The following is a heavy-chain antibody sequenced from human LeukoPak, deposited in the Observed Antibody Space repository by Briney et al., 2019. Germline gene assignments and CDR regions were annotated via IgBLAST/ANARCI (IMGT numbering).Heavy chain of an antibody. V-gene: IGHV3-7*01. CDR2: IKQDGSEK. CDR1: GFTFSSYW. J-gene: IGHJ6*03. CDR3: AAGGSGYYGYMDV. Sequence: GGSLRLSCAASGFTFSSYWMSWVRQAPGKGLEWVANIKQDGSEKYYVDSVKGRFTISRDNAKNSLYLQMNSLRAEDTALYYCAAGGSGYYGYMDVWGKGTTVTVSS. D-gene: IGHD3-22*01.